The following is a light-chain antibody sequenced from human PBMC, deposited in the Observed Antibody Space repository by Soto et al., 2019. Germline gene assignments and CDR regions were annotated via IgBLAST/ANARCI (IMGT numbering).Light chain of an antibody. CDR3: QQRSNWPPTWT. J-gene: IGKJ1*01. V-gene: IGKV3-11*01. CDR1: QSVSNY. Sequence: ENVLTQSPATLSLSPGERATLSCRASQSVSNYLAWYQQKPGQAPRLLIYDASNRATGIPARFSGSGSGTDFTLTISSLEPEDFAVYYCQQRSNWPPTWTFGQGTKVEIK. CDR2: DAS.